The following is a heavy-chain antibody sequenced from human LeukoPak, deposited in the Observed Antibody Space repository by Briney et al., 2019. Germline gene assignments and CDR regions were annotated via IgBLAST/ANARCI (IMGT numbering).Heavy chain of an antibody. V-gene: IGHV4-59*08. D-gene: IGHD2-15*01. CDR2: IYYSGST. Sequence: SETLSLTCTISDDSIYDYYWSWLRQPPGQGLEWIGYIYYSGSTNYNPSLESRVTISVDTSKNQFSLNLSAVTAADTAVYYCARSLLDYFDYWGQGTLVTVSS. CDR1: DDSIYDYY. J-gene: IGHJ4*02. CDR3: ARSLLDYFDY.